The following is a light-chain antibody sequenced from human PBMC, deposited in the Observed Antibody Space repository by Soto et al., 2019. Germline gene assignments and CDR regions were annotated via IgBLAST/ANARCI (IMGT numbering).Light chain of an antibody. Sequence: QSALTQPASVSGSPGQSITISCTGTISDVGGYNFVSWYQQHPGKAPKLMIYEVSNRPSGVSNRFSASKSGNTASLTISGLQAEDEADYYCSSYTTSSTWVFGGGTKLTVL. V-gene: IGLV2-14*01. CDR1: ISDVGGYNF. CDR3: SSYTTSSTWV. CDR2: EVS. J-gene: IGLJ3*02.